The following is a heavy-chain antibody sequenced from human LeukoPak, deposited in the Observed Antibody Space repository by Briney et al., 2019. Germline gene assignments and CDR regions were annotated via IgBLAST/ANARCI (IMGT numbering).Heavy chain of an antibody. CDR3: ARVGTRGTMVRGAPPRGY. Sequence: PSETLSLTCTVSGGSISSYYWSWIRQPPGKGLEWIGSIYHSGSTYYNPSLKSRVTISVDTSKNQFSLKLSSVTAADTAVYYCARVGTRGTMVRGAPPRGYWGQGTLVTVSS. D-gene: IGHD3-10*01. V-gene: IGHV4-38-2*02. CDR1: GGSISSYY. J-gene: IGHJ4*02. CDR2: IYHSGST.